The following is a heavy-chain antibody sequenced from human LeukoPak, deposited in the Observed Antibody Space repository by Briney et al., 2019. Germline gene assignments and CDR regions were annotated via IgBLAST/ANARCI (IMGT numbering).Heavy chain of an antibody. V-gene: IGHV4-34*01. CDR1: GGSFSGYY. Sequence: SETLSLTCAVYGGSFSGYYWSWIRQPPGKGLEWIGEIIHSGSTNYNPSLKSRVTISVDTSKNQFSLKLSSVAAADTAVYYCARGALFDPWGQGTLVTVSS. J-gene: IGHJ5*02. CDR3: ARGALFDP. CDR2: IIHSGST.